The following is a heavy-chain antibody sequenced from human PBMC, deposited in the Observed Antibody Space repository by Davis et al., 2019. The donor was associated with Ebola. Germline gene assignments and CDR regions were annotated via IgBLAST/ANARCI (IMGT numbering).Heavy chain of an antibody. CDR3: ARDFKVVVPAAYYGMDV. D-gene: IGHD2-2*01. V-gene: IGHV1-18*01. Sequence: ASVKASCKASGYTFTSYGISWVRQAPGQGLEWMGWISAYNGNTNYAQKLQGRVTMTTDTSTSTAYMELRSLRSDDTAVYYCARDFKVVVPAAYYGMDVWGQGTTVTVSS. CDR1: GYTFTSYG. J-gene: IGHJ6*02. CDR2: ISAYNGNT.